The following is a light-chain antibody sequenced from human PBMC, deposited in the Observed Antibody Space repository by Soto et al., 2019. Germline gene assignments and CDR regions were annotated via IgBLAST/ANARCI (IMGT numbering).Light chain of an antibody. V-gene: IGKV3-11*01. CDR1: QSVTNIY. Sequence: ENVVTQSPATLSLSPGERATLSCRASQSVTNIYLAWYQQKPGQAPRLLIYDASNRATGIPARFSGSGSGTDFTLTISRLEPEDFAVYYCQQRSNWPITFGQGTRLEIK. J-gene: IGKJ5*01. CDR3: QQRSNWPIT. CDR2: DAS.